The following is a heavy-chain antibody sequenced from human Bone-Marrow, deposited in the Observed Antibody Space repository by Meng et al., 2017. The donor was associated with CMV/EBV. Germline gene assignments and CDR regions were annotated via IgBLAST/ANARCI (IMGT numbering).Heavy chain of an antibody. D-gene: IGHD2-2*01. CDR1: GGSFRGYY. J-gene: IGHJ5*02. V-gene: IGHV4-34*01. CDR3: ARGRTGVRSGRGPVCSSTSCYGWTTGHIKNWFDP. Sequence: SETRSLTCAVYGGSFRGYYWSWIRQPPGNGLEWIGEINHSGSTNFNPSLKSRVTISVDTSKNQFSLKLSSVTAADTAVYYCARGRTGVRSGRGPVCSSTSCYGWTTGHIKNWFDPWGQGTLVPVSS. CDR2: INHSGST.